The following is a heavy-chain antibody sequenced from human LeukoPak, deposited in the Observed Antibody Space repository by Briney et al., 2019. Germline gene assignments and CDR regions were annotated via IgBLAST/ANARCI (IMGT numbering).Heavy chain of an antibody. Sequence: SETLSLTCTVSGDSISTYYWSWIRQPPGKGLEWIGYIHYSGSTNYNPSLKSRVTISVDTSRNHFSLKLRTVTADDTAVYYCARRRGRSFGFDHWGQGTLVTVSS. J-gene: IGHJ4*02. D-gene: IGHD5-18*01. V-gene: IGHV4-59*01. CDR3: ARRRGRSFGFDH. CDR2: IHYSGST. CDR1: GDSISTYY.